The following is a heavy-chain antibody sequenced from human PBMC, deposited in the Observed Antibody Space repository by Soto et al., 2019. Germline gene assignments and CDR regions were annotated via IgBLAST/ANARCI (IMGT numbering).Heavy chain of an antibody. CDR3: AQGSGYSSGWFYF. Sequence: GGSLRLSCAASGFTFSSYGMHWVRQAPGKGLEWVAVISYDGSNNYYADSVKGRFTISRDNSKNTLYLQMNSLRAEDTAVYYCAQGSGYSSGWFYFWGPGTMVTVSS. CDR2: ISYDGSNN. V-gene: IGHV3-30*18. D-gene: IGHD6-19*01. CDR1: GFTFSSYG. J-gene: IGHJ4*02.